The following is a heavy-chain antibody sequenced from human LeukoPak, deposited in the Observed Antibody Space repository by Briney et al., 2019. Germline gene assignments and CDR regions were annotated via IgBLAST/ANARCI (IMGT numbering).Heavy chain of an antibody. V-gene: IGHV3-21*01. CDR3: ALAVAGEVDY. J-gene: IGHJ4*02. D-gene: IGHD6-19*01. Sequence: GGSLRLSCAASGFTFSSYSMNWVRQAPGKGLEWVSSISSSSSYIYYADSVKGRFTISRDNAKNSLYLQMNSLRAEDTAVYYCALAVAGEVDYWGQGTLVTVSS. CDR1: GFTFSSYS. CDR2: ISSSSSYI.